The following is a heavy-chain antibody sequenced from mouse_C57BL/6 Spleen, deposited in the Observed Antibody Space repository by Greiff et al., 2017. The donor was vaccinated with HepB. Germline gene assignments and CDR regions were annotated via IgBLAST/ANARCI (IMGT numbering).Heavy chain of an antibody. D-gene: IGHD1-1*01. CDR1: GFTFSDYG. J-gene: IGHJ2*01. Sequence: EVKLMESGGGLVKPGGSLKLSCAASGFTFSDYGMHWVRQAPEKGLEWVAYISSGSSTIYYADTVNGRFTISRDNAKNTLFLQMTSLRSEDTAMYYCARRELLYFDYWGQGTTLTVSS. CDR2: ISSGSSTI. CDR3: ARRELLYFDY. V-gene: IGHV5-17*01.